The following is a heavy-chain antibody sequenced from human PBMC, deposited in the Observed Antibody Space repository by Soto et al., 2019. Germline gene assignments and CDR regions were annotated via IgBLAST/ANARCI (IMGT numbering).Heavy chain of an antibody. CDR3: ATESPNWFDP. V-gene: IGHV1-24*01. CDR2: FDPEDGET. CDR1: GYTLTELS. J-gene: IGHJ5*02. Sequence: AASVKVSCKVSGYTLTELSMHWLRQSPGKGLEWMGGFDPEDGETIYAQKFQGRVTMTEDTSTDTAYMELSSLRSEDTAVYYCATESPNWFDPWGQGTLVTVSS.